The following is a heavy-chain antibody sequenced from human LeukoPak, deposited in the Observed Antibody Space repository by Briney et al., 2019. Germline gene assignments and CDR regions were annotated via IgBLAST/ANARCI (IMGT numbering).Heavy chain of an antibody. Sequence: SETLSLTCTVSGGSISSSSYYWGWIRQPPGKGLEWIGYIYYSGSTNYNPSLKSRVTISVDTSKNQFSLKLSSVTAADTAVYYCARSVGIAAAGDYYYYMDVWGKGTTVTISS. CDR1: GGSISSSSYY. CDR3: ARSVGIAAAGDYYYYMDV. J-gene: IGHJ6*03. D-gene: IGHD6-13*01. CDR2: IYYSGST. V-gene: IGHV4-61*05.